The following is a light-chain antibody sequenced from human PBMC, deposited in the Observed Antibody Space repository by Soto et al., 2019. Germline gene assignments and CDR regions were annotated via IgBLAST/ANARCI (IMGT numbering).Light chain of an antibody. CDR2: DNN. J-gene: IGLJ2*01. CDR1: SSNIGNNF. Sequence: QAVVTQPPSMSAAPGQTVTISCSGSSSNIGNNFVSWYQQLPGTVPKLLIYDNNERPSGIPDRFSGSKSGTSATLGITGLQTGDEADYYCGTWDSSLSAVVFGGGTKLTVL. CDR3: GTWDSSLSAVV. V-gene: IGLV1-51*01.